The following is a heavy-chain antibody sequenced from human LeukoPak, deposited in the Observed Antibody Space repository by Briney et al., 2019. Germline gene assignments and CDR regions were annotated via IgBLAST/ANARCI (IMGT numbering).Heavy chain of an antibody. Sequence: GGSLRLSCAVSGFTVSSNSMSWVRQAPGKGLEWVSFIYSDNTHYSDSVKGRFTIFRDNSKNTLYLQMNSLRAEDTAVYYCARRAGAYSHPYDYWGQGTLVTVSS. V-gene: IGHV3-53*01. CDR3: ARRAGAYSHPYDY. D-gene: IGHD4/OR15-4a*01. CDR1: GFTVSSNS. J-gene: IGHJ4*02. CDR2: IYSDNT.